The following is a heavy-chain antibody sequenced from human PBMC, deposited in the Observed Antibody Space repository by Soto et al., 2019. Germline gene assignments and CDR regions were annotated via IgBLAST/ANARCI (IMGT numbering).Heavy chain of an antibody. V-gene: IGHV5-10-1*01. CDR3: ARVSSEHLYYYYYGMDV. Sequence: GESLKISCKGSGYSFTSYWISCVRQIPGKGLEWMGRIDPSDSYTNYSPSFQGHVTISADKSISTAYLQWSSLKASDTAMYYCARVSSEHLYYYYYGMDVWGQGTTVTVSS. CDR1: GYSFTSYW. CDR2: IDPSDSYT. J-gene: IGHJ6*02. D-gene: IGHD2-8*01.